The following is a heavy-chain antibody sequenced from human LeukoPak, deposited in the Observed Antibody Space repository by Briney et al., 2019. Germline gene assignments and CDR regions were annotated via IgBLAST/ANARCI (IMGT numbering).Heavy chain of an antibody. J-gene: IGHJ4*02. Sequence: SETLSLTCTVSGGSISSYYWSWIRQPPGKGLEWIGYIYYSGSTNYNPSLKSRVTISVDTSKNQFSLKLSSVTAADTAVYYCARRAAARPEFDYWGQGTLVTVSS. CDR2: IYYSGST. CDR3: ARRAAARPEFDY. D-gene: IGHD6-6*01. V-gene: IGHV4-59*08. CDR1: GGSISSYY.